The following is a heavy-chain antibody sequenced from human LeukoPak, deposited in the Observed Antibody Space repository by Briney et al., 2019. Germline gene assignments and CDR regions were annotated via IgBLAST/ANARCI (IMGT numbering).Heavy chain of an antibody. Sequence: ASVKVSCKASGGTFSSYAISWVRQAPGQGLEWMGRIIPILGIANYAQKFQGRVTITADKSTSTAYMELSSLRSEDTAVYYCATTFGGVIAHNWFDPWGQGTLVTVSS. CDR3: ATTFGGVIAHNWFDP. CDR2: IIPILGIA. J-gene: IGHJ5*02. CDR1: GGTFSSYA. D-gene: IGHD3-16*02. V-gene: IGHV1-69*04.